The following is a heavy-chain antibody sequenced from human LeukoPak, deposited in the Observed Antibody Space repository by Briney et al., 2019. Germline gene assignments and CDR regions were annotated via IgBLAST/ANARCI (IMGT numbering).Heavy chain of an antibody. CDR3: AKSTSGYSSSWYDY. J-gene: IGHJ4*02. CDR1: GFTVSSNY. Sequence: GGSLRLSCAASGFTVSSNYMSWVRQAPGKGLEWVSVIYSGGSTYYADSVKGRFTISRDNSKNTLYLQMNSLRAEDTAVYYCAKSTSGYSSSWYDYWGQGTLVTVSS. CDR2: IYSGGST. D-gene: IGHD6-13*01. V-gene: IGHV3-66*01.